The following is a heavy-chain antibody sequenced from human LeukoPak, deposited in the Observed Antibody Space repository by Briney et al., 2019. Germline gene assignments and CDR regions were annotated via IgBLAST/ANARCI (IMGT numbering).Heavy chain of an antibody. D-gene: IGHD6-19*01. V-gene: IGHV3-23*01. CDR2: ISGSGGST. CDR1: GFTFTGYA. J-gene: IGHJ6*03. Sequence: GGSLRLSCAASGFTFTGYAMSWVRQAPGKGLEWVSGISGSGGSTYYADSLKGRFTIPRDNSKNTLYLKMHSLSAEATDVYYCAKDFYIAVAGTTRMDVWGKGTTVTVSS. CDR3: AKDFYIAVAGTTRMDV.